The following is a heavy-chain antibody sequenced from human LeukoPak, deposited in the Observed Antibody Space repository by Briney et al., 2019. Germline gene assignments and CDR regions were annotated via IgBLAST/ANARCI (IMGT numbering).Heavy chain of an antibody. CDR2: ISSSSSYI. J-gene: IGHJ4*02. Sequence: KAGGSLRLSCAASGFTFSSYSMNWVRQAPGKGLEWVSSISSSSSYIYYADSVKGRFTISRDNAKNSLYLQMNSLRAEDTAVYYCARDFGGSSWYRFNYWGQGTLVTVSS. CDR1: GFTFSSYS. V-gene: IGHV3-21*01. D-gene: IGHD6-13*01. CDR3: ARDFGGSSWYRFNY.